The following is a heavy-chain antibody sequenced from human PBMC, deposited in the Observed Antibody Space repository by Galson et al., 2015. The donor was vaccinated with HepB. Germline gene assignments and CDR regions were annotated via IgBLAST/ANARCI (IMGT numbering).Heavy chain of an antibody. V-gene: IGHV3-48*01. D-gene: IGHD2/OR15-2a*01. CDR2: ISSGGTK. CDR3: ARNPASSAFYNMDV. Sequence: SLRLSCAASGFSFTSHRMNWVRQAPGKGLEWVTYISSGGTKYYADAVKGRCTISRDNVKKSMYLHMSSLRVEDTAVYYCARNPASSAFYNMDVWGQGTPVTVSS. CDR1: GFSFTSHR. J-gene: IGHJ6*02.